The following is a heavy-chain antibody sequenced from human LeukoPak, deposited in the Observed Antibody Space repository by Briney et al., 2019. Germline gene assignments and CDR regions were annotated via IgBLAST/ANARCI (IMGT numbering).Heavy chain of an antibody. Sequence: EASVKVSCKASGYTFTGYALHWVRQAPGQGLEWMGWINTGSGNTKYSQRFQDRVTITMDTSASTVYMEMNDLGSEDTAVYYCARGSDYYDSRGYYSDWGQGTLVTVSS. J-gene: IGHJ4*02. CDR2: INTGSGNT. CDR3: ARGSDYYDSRGYYSD. CDR1: GYTFTGYA. D-gene: IGHD3-22*01. V-gene: IGHV1-3*04.